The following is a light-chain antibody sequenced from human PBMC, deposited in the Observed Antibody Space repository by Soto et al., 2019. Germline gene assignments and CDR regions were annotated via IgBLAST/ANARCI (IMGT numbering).Light chain of an antibody. J-gene: IGKJ1*01. CDR3: QQYGGSAPWT. CDR2: GAS. Sequence: EIVLTQPPGPLSVSPGDRVTLSCRASQTVNNNYLAWYQQTPGQAPRLLIYGASTPATGTPARFSGSGSGTHFTLTVSRLEPEDFAVYYCQQYGGSAPWTFGPGTKVDMK. V-gene: IGKV3-20*01. CDR1: QTVNNNY.